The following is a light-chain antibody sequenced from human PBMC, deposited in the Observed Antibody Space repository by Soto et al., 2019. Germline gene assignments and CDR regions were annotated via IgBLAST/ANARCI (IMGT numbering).Light chain of an antibody. Sequence: QSVLTQPPSVSGAPGQRVTISCTGRSSNIGAGYDVHWYQQLPGTAPKLLIYGNSNRPSGVPDRFSGSKSGPSASLAITGLQAEDEADYYCLSYDSSLSGVVFGVGTQLTVL. V-gene: IGLV1-40*01. CDR2: GNS. CDR1: SSNIGAGYD. CDR3: LSYDSSLSGVV. J-gene: IGLJ3*02.